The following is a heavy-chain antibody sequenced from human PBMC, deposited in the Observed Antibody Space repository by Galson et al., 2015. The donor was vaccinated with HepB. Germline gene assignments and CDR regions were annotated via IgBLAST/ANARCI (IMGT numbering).Heavy chain of an antibody. Sequence: SVKVSCKASGGTFSSYAISWVRQAPGQGLEWMGGIIPIFGTANYAQKFQGRVTITADESTSTAYMELSSLRSEDTAVYYCARTREYSGYDPPGWYFDLWGRGTLVTVSS. V-gene: IGHV1-69*13. D-gene: IGHD5-12*01. CDR3: ARTREYSGYDPPGWYFDL. J-gene: IGHJ2*01. CDR1: GGTFSSYA. CDR2: IIPIFGTA.